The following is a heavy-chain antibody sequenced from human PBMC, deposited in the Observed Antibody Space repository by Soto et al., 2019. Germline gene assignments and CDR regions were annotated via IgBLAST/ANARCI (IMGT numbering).Heavy chain of an antibody. V-gene: IGHV5-51*01. J-gene: IGHJ6*02. D-gene: IGHD1-1*01. CDR3: ARRGRWQLRGLYYYVMDV. Sequence: GESLKISCKGSGYTFTSYWIAWVRQMPGKGLEWVGIIYPGDSDTTYSPSFQGQVTITADKSISTAYLQWSSLKASDTAMYYCARRGRWQLRGLYYYVMDVWGQGTTVTVSS. CDR1: GYTFTSYW. CDR2: IYPGDSDT.